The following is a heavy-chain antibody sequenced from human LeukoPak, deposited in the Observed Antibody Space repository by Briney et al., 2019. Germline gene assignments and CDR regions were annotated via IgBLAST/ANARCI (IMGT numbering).Heavy chain of an antibody. V-gene: IGHV4-30-2*01. D-gene: IGHD5-18*01. Sequence: SQTLSLTCTVSGGSISSGGYYWSWIRQPPGKGLEWIGYIYHSGSTNYNPSLKSRVTISVDTSKNQFSLKLSSVTAADTAVYYCARLPLGGYSMGYWGQGTLVTVSS. CDR3: ARLPLGGYSMGY. J-gene: IGHJ4*02. CDR2: IYHSGST. CDR1: GGSISSGGYY.